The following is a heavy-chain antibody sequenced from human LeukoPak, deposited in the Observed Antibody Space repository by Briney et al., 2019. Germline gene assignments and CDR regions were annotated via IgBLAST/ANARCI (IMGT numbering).Heavy chain of an antibody. D-gene: IGHD4-23*01. CDR1: GGTFSSYA. J-gene: IGHJ4*02. CDR2: IIPIFGTA. V-gene: IGHV1-69*06. Sequence: SVKVSCKASGGTFSSYAISWVRQAPGQGLEWMGGIIPIFGTANYAQKFQGRVTITADKSTSTAYMELSSLRSEDTAVYYCARDYGGNSGRFDYWGQGTLVTVSS. CDR3: ARDYGGNSGRFDY.